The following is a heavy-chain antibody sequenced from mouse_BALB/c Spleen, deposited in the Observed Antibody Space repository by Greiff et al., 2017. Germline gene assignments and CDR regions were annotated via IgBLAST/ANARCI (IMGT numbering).Heavy chain of an antibody. J-gene: IGHJ3*01. CDR3: ARSGYDYDGGAWFAY. CDR2: IYPGDGDT. Sequence: QVQLKESGAELVRPGSSVKISCKASGYAFSSYWMNWVKQRPGQGLEWIGQIYPGDGDTNYNGKFKGKATLTADKSSSTAYMQLSSLTSEDSAVYFCARSGYDYDGGAWFAYWGQGTLVTVSA. CDR1: GYAFSSYW. V-gene: IGHV1-80*01. D-gene: IGHD2-4*01.